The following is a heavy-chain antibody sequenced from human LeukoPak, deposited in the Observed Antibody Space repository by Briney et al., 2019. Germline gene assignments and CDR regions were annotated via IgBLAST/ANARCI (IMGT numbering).Heavy chain of an antibody. Sequence: ASVKVSCKASGYTFTSYGISWVRQAPGQGLEWMGWISAYNGDTHYAQKLQGRVTMSTDTSTCTAYMELRSLSSDDTAVYYFARGVPYYDILTGYYPMRGTDYFDYWGQGTLVTVSS. CDR3: ARGVPYYDILTGYYPMRGTDYFDY. J-gene: IGHJ4*02. D-gene: IGHD3-9*01. V-gene: IGHV1-18*01. CDR2: ISAYNGDT. CDR1: GYTFTSYG.